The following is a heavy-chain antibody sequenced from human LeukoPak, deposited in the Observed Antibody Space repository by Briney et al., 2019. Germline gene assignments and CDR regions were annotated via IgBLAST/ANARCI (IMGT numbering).Heavy chain of an antibody. J-gene: IGHJ4*02. D-gene: IGHD6-13*01. CDR1: GFTFSSYE. V-gene: IGHV3-48*03. Sequence: QPGGSLRLSCAASGFTFSSYEMNWVRQAPGKGLEWVSYISSSGSTIYYADSVKGRFTISRDNAKNSLYLQMNSLRAEDTAVYYCAKDSRPRQQLPLGYFDYWGQGTLVTVSS. CDR3: AKDSRPRQQLPLGYFDY. CDR2: ISSSGSTI.